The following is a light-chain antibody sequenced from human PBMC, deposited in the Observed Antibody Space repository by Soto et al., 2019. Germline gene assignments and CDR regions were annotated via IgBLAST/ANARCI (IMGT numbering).Light chain of an antibody. CDR2: DVS. CDR3: CSYAGSYTPLYV. CDR1: SSDVGGYNY. J-gene: IGLJ1*01. V-gene: IGLV2-11*01. Sequence: QSALTQPRSVSGSPGQSVTISCTGTSSDVGGYNYVSWYQQHPGKAPKLMIYDVSKRPSGVPDRFSGSKSGNTASLTISGLQAEDEADYYCCSYAGSYTPLYVFGTRTKVTVL.